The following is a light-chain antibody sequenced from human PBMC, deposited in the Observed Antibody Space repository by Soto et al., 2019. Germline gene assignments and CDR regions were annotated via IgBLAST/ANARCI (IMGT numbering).Light chain of an antibody. CDR3: CSYAGNNAPV. Sequence: QSALTQPASVSGSPGQSLTISCTGTSSDVGTYNLVSWFQQHPGKAPKLMIYEVTKRPSGVSNRFSGSKSGNTASLTISGLQAEDEADYYCCSYAGNNAPVFGGGTKVTVL. CDR2: EVT. CDR1: SSDVGTYNL. J-gene: IGLJ2*01. V-gene: IGLV2-23*02.